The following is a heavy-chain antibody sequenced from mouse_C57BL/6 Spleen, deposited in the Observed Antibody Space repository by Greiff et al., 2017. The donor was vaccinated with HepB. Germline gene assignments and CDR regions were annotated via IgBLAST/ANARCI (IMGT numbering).Heavy chain of an antibody. CDR2: IYPGDGDT. CDR3: ARATTGTWFAY. V-gene: IGHV1-82*01. Sequence: VQLQQSGPELVKPGASVKISCKASGYAFSSSWMNWVKQRPGKGLEWIGRIYPGDGDTNYNGKFKGKATLTADKSSSTAYMQLSSLTSEDSAVYFCARATTGTWFAYWGQGTLVTVSA. J-gene: IGHJ3*01. D-gene: IGHD1-1*01. CDR1: GYAFSSSW.